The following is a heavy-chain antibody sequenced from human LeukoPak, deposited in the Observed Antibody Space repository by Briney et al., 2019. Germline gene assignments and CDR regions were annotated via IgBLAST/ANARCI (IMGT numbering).Heavy chain of an antibody. CDR2: IRYDGSNK. V-gene: IGHV3-30*02. CDR1: GFTFSSYE. CDR3: AKVWSSGYYFTANFDY. J-gene: IGHJ4*02. Sequence: PGGSLRLSCAASGFTFSSYEMNWVRQAPGKGLEWVAFIRYDGSNKYYADSVKGRFTISRDNSKNTLYLQMNSLRAEDTAVYYCAKVWSSGYYFTANFDYWGQGTLVTVSS. D-gene: IGHD3-22*01.